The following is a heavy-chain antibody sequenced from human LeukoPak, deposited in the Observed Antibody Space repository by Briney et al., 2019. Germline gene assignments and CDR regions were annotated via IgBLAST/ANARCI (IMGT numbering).Heavy chain of an antibody. D-gene: IGHD3-10*01. J-gene: IGHJ5*02. Sequence: GGSLRLSCAASGFTFSSYWMHWLRQAPGKGLVWVSRINSDGSSTSYADSVKGRFTISRDNAKNTLYLQMNSLRAEDTAVYYCARDVSRGWFDPWGQGTLVTVSS. CDR3: ARDVSRGWFDP. V-gene: IGHV3-74*01. CDR1: GFTFSSYW. CDR2: INSDGSST.